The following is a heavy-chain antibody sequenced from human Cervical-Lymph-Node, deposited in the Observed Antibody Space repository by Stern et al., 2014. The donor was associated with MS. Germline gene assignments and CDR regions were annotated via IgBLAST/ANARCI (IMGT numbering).Heavy chain of an antibody. Sequence: VQLLQSGAEVKKPGSSVKVSCQASGGTLISYPISWVRQAPGQGLEWLGGIMPILGTSNYAHKFQGRVTVTADESTTTVYMELSSLKSEDTAVYYCARHLGSHESGWFDPWGQGTLVTVSS. CDR2: IMPILGTS. CDR3: ARHLGSHESGWFDP. CDR1: GGTLISYP. V-gene: IGHV1-69*01. J-gene: IGHJ5*02. D-gene: IGHD1-26*01.